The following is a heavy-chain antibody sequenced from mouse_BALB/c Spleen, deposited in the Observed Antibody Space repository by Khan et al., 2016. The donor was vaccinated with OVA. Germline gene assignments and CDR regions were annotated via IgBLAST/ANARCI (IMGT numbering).Heavy chain of an antibody. V-gene: IGHV3-2*02. Sequence: VQLKESGPGLVKPSQSLSLTCTVTGYSITSGYAWNWIRQFPGNKLEWMGYISYSGVTSYPPSLKSRISITRDTSKNQFFLQLNSVTTEDTATYYCARGNDYGYYFDYWGQGTTLTVSS. J-gene: IGHJ2*01. CDR1: GYSITSGYA. CDR3: ARGNDYGYYFDY. CDR2: ISYSGVT. D-gene: IGHD1-1*01.